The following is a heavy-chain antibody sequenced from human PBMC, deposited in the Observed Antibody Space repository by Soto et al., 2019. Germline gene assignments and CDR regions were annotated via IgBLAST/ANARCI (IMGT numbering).Heavy chain of an antibody. CDR1: GFTFRDYY. V-gene: IGHV3-11*01. Sequence: VGSLRLSCATSGFTFRDYYFSWIRQAPGKGLEWISYISHSGKTIYYADSVKGRFTISRDDAKNTLYLQMNSLRAEDTAMYYCTRRDSGAFDVWGHGTMVTVSS. CDR2: ISHSGKTI. J-gene: IGHJ3*01. CDR3: TRRDSGAFDV.